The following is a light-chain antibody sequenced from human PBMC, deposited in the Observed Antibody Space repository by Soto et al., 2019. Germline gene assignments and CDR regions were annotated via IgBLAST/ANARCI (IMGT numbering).Light chain of an antibody. CDR3: SSYTSSSTYVV. CDR2: DVS. Sequence: QSALTRRASVSGSPGQSITISCTGTSSDVGGYNYGSWYQQHPGKAPKLMIYDVSNRPSGVSNRFSGSKSGNTASLTISGLQAEDEADYYCSSYTSSSTYVVFGGGTQLTVL. J-gene: IGLJ2*01. V-gene: IGLV2-14*01. CDR1: SSDVGGYNY.